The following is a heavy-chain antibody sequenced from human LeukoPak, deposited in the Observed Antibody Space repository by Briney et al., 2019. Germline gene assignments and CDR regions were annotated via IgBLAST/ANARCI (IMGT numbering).Heavy chain of an antibody. Sequence: GGSLRLSCAASGFTFSSNGMHWVRQAPGKGLEWVGIIWYDGSNKYYADSVKGRFTISRDNSKNTLYLQMNSMRVEDTAVYYCARPYYSNYYYYGMDVWGQGTTVTVSS. J-gene: IGHJ6*02. CDR1: GFTFSSNG. V-gene: IGHV3-33*01. CDR3: ARPYYSNYYYYGMDV. CDR2: IWYDGSNK. D-gene: IGHD3-22*01.